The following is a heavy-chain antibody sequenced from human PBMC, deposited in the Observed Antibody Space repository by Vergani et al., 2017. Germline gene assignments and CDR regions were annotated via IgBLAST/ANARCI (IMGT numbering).Heavy chain of an antibody. CDR1: GITFWKFG. V-gene: IGHV3-9*01. J-gene: IGHJ3*01. CDR3: TKGSVDDYDSAGHGYDPYTGFDL. CDR2: ISWNSGAV. Sequence: EVDLVESGGGLAQPGGSLRLSCEASGITFWKFGMHWVRQGPGKGLEWVSGISWNSGAVDYADSVRGRFTISRDNAKNSLFLEMNSLRFEDTAVYFCTKGSVDDYDSAGHGYDPYTGFDLWGQGTLVTVSS. D-gene: IGHD5-12*01.